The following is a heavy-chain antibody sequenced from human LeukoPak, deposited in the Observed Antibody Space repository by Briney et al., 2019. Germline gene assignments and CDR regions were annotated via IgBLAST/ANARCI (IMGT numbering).Heavy chain of an antibody. Sequence: SETLSLTCTVSGGSISSGGYYWSWIRQHPGKGLEWIGYIYYSGSTYYNPSLKSRVTISVDTSKNRFSLKLSSVTAADTAVYYCARVGGYSYGYHIDYWGQGTLVTVSS. CDR2: IYYSGST. V-gene: IGHV4-31*03. CDR3: ARVGGYSYGYHIDY. J-gene: IGHJ4*02. CDR1: GGSISSGGYY. D-gene: IGHD5-18*01.